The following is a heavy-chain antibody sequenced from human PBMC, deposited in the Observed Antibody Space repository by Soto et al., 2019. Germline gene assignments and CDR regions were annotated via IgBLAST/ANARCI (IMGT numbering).Heavy chain of an antibody. CDR1: GGSISSYY. V-gene: IGHV4-59*01. J-gene: IGHJ6*02. CDR3: ARVSRAAAGNYYYYGMDV. D-gene: IGHD6-13*01. Sequence: SETLSLTCAVSGGSISSYYWSWIRQPPGKGLEWIGYIYYSGSTNYNPSLKSRVTISVDTSKNQFSLKLSSVTAADTAVYYCARVSRAAAGNYYYYGMDVRGQGILVTVSS. CDR2: IYYSGST.